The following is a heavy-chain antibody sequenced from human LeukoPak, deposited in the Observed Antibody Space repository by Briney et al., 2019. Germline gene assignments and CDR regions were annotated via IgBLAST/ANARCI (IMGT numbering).Heavy chain of an antibody. J-gene: IGHJ4*02. CDR2: ISGSGGST. D-gene: IGHD3-10*01. V-gene: IGHV3-23*01. CDR3: AKDLWFGGLLIGDYFDY. CDR1: GFTFSSYA. Sequence: PGGSLRLSCAASGFTFSSYAMSWVRQAPGKGLEWVSAISGSGGSTYYADSVKGRFTISRDNSKNTLYLQMNSLRAEDTAVYYCAKDLWFGGLLIGDYFDYWGQGTLVTVSS.